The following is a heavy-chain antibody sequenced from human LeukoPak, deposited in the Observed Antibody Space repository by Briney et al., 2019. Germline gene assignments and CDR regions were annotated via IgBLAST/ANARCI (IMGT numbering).Heavy chain of an antibody. CDR3: AREWHDGSNDAFDI. D-gene: IGHD5-24*01. Sequence: GGSLRLSCAASGFRFSTYTMHWVRQAPGKGLEWVAGISYDGTYKDYADSVKGRFTISRGNSKNTLYLQMNSLRPEDTAAYYCAREWHDGSNDAFDIWGQGTMVTVSS. J-gene: IGHJ3*02. CDR2: ISYDGTYK. V-gene: IGHV3-30-3*01. CDR1: GFRFSTYT.